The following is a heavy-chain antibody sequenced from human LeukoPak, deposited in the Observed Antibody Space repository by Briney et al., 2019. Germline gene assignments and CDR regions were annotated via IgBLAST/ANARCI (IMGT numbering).Heavy chain of an antibody. V-gene: IGHV3-21*01. CDR3: ARGGYTYGYYYYYMDV. CDR1: GFTFSSYS. J-gene: IGHJ6*03. D-gene: IGHD5-18*01. CDR2: ITRCSNYL. Sequence: GGSLRLSCAASGFTFSSYSMNWICRPQRTGLERVASITRCSNYLYYADSLKGRFTISRDNAKSSLYLQMNSLRAEDTAVYYCARGGYTYGYYYYYMDVWGKGTTVTVSS.